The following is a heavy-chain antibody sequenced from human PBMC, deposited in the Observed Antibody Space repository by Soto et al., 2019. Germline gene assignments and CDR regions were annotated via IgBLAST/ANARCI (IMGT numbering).Heavy chain of an antibody. CDR2: INHSGST. V-gene: IGHV4-34*01. CDR3: ARQYDFWSGYYKYNWFDP. Sequence: SETLSLTCTVSGGSFSGYYWSWIRQPPGKGLEWIGEINHSGSTNYNPSLKSRVTISVDTSKNQFSLKLSSVTAADTAVYYCARQYDFWSGYYKYNWFDPWGQGTLVTVSS. J-gene: IGHJ5*02. CDR1: GGSFSGYY. D-gene: IGHD3-3*01.